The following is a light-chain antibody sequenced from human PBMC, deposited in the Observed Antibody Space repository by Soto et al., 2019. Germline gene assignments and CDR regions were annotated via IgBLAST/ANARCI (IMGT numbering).Light chain of an antibody. CDR1: SGHSSYA. CDR2: LNSDGSH. V-gene: IGLV4-69*01. J-gene: IGLJ1*01. CDR3: QTWGTGIQV. Sequence: QPVLTQSPSASASLGASVKLTCTLSSGHSSYAFAWHQQQPEKGPRYLMKLNSDGSHSKGDGIPDRFSGSSSGAERYLTISSLQSEDEADYYCQTWGTGIQVFGTGTKLTVL.